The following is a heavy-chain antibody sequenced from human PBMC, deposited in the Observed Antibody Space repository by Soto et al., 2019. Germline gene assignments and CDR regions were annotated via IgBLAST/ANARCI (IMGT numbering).Heavy chain of an antibody. Sequence: EVKLVESGGGLVKPGGSVRLSCAASGFTFSSTWMSWVRQAPGKGLEWVGRIKSKSAGGTTEYDAPVKDRFTISRDDSKNTLYLQMNSLKIEDTAVYYCARGHRSSGKIFDSWGQGTLVTVSS. V-gene: IGHV3-15*01. CDR3: ARGHRSSGKIFDS. CDR1: GFTFSSTW. D-gene: IGHD3-22*01. J-gene: IGHJ4*02. CDR2: IKSKSAGGTT.